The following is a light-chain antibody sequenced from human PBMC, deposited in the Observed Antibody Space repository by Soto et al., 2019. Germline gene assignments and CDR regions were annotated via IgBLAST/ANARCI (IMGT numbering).Light chain of an antibody. V-gene: IGKV3-20*01. CDR2: GAS. CDR3: QQYGSSPIT. J-gene: IGKJ5*01. CDR1: QSVSNN. Sequence: EVVLTQSPVTLSVSTGERATLPCRASQSVSNNLAWYQQKPGQAPRLLIHGASTRATGIPARFSGSGSGTDFTLTISRLEPEDFAVYYCQQYGSSPITFGQGTRLEIK.